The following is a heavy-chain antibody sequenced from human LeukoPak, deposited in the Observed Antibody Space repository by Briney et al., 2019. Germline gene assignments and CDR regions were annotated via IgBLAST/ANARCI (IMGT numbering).Heavy chain of an antibody. CDR1: GFTFSDFD. CDR2: IASAGDT. Sequence: GGSLRLSCAASGFTFSDFDMHWVRQATRRGLEWVSSIASAGDTYYVGSVRGRFTISRENAKNSLYLQMNSLRAGDTAVYYCVRGGHIGFDYWGRGTLVTVS. J-gene: IGHJ4*02. V-gene: IGHV3-13*04. D-gene: IGHD2-21*01. CDR3: VRGGHIGFDY.